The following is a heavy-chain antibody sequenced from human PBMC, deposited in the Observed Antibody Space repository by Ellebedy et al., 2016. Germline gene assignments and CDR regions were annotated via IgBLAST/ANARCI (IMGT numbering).Heavy chain of an antibody. V-gene: IGHV3-30*18. Sequence: GGSLRLSCAASGFTFSSYGMHWVRQAPGKGLEWVAVISYDGSNKYYADSVKGRFTISRDNSKNTLYLQMNSLRAEDTAVYYCAKGALYDYVWGSPFDYWGQGTLVTVSS. CDR3: AKGALYDYVWGSPFDY. J-gene: IGHJ4*02. CDR2: ISYDGSNK. D-gene: IGHD3-16*01. CDR1: GFTFSSYG.